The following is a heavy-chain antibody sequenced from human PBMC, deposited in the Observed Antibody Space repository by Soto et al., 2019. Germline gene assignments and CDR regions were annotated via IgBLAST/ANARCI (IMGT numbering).Heavy chain of an antibody. D-gene: IGHD2-15*01. CDR2: INPSGGST. V-gene: IGHV1-46*01. CDR1: GYTFTSYY. J-gene: IGHJ6*02. Sequence: ASGKVSCKASGYTFTSYYIHWVRQAPGQGLEWMGIINPSGGSTSYAQKFQGRVTMTRDTSTSTVYMELSSLRSEDTAVYYCASPAEIYCSGGSCYSADYYGMDVWGQGTTVTVSS. CDR3: ASPAEIYCSGGSCYSADYYGMDV.